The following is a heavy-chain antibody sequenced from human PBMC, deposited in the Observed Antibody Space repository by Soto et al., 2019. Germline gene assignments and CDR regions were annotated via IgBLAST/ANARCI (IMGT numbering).Heavy chain of an antibody. CDR2: IYHSAST. D-gene: IGHD2-2*01. Sequence: SEPLSLTCTVSGGSVRSSSYYWSWIRQPPGKGLEYIGYIYHSASTNYSPSLKSRVTILLDTSKNQFSLKLNSVTAADTAVYYCARHLSSSNGMDVWGQGTTVTVSS. J-gene: IGHJ6*02. CDR3: ARHLSSSNGMDV. V-gene: IGHV4-61*01. CDR1: GGSVRSSSYY.